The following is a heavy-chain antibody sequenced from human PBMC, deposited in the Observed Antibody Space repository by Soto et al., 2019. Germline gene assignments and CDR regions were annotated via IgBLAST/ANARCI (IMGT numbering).Heavy chain of an antibody. CDR2: FDPEDGET. J-gene: IGHJ5*02. D-gene: IGHD4-17*01. CDR3: VRRGTTVFPQDWFDP. V-gene: IGHV1-24*01. Sequence: ASVKVSCKVSGYTLTELSMHWVRQAPGKGLEWMGGFDPEDGETIYAQKFQGRVTMTEDTSTDTAYMELSSLRSEDTAVYYCVRRGTTVFPQDWFDPWGPGTLVTVSS. CDR1: GYTLTELS.